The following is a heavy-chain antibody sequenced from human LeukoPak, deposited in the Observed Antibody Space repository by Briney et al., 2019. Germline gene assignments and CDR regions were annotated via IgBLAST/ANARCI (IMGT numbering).Heavy chain of an antibody. CDR2: IYSGGST. Sequence: GGSLRLSCAASGFTVSSNYMSWVRQAPGKGLEWVPVIYSGGSTYYADSVKGRFTISRDNSKNTLYLQMNSLRAEDTAVYYCARAGDSSGYWIFQHWGQGTLVTVSS. CDR3: ARAGDSSGYWIFQH. J-gene: IGHJ1*01. V-gene: IGHV3-66*01. D-gene: IGHD3-22*01. CDR1: GFTVSSNY.